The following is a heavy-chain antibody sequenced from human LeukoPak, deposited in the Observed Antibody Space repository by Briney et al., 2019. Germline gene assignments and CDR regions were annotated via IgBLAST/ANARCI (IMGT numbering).Heavy chain of an antibody. V-gene: IGHV1-18*01. CDR2: VSAYTGQT. CDR3: ARDGWEVPRGDPLDF. Sequence: ASVKVSCKTSGYIFTTYGMSWVRQAPGQTLEWMGWVSAYTGQTHCAPKFQGRLTVTTDKSTTTSYMELRSLKFDDTAVYYCARDGWEVPRGDPLDFWGQGTMVTVSS. J-gene: IGHJ3*01. CDR1: GYIFTTYG. D-gene: IGHD1-26*01.